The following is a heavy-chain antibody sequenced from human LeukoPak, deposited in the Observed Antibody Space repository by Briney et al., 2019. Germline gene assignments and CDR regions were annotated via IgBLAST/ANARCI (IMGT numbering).Heavy chain of an antibody. CDR3: AREARRYSSGCSTFDY. CDR2: IYSGGST. V-gene: IGHV3-66*02. CDR1: GFTFSSYA. Sequence: GGSLRLSCAASGFTFSSYAMSWVRQAPGKGLEWVSVIYSGGSTYYAGSVKGRFTISRDNSKNTLYLQMNSLRAEDTAVYYCAREARRYSSGCSTFDYWGQGTLVTVSS. J-gene: IGHJ4*02. D-gene: IGHD6-19*01.